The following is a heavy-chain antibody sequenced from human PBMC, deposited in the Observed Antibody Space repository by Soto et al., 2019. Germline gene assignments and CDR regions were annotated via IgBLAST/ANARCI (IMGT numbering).Heavy chain of an antibody. V-gene: IGHV1-18*01. J-gene: IGHJ4*02. D-gene: IGHD6-19*01. CDR3: PSYDRQWLAPFDN. Sequence: QVQLVQSGAEVKKPGASVKVSCKASGYSFTSFGFSWVRQAPGQGLEWMGWISAYHGNSDYAPKFQGRVTMTTHTSTSTAYMELRRLRSDDTAVYYCPSYDRQWLAPFDNWGQGTLVTVSS. CDR1: GYSFTSFG. CDR2: ISAYHGNS.